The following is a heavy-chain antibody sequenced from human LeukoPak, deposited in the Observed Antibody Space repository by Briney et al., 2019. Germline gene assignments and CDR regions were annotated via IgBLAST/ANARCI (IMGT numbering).Heavy chain of an antibody. Sequence: GGSLRLSRAASGFTFSSYWMSWVRQAPGKGLEWVANIKQGGSEKYYVDSVKGRFTISRDNAKNSLYLQMNSLRAEDTAVYFCAREDGYCSGGNCYSYFDSWGQGTLVTVSS. CDR1: GFTFSSYW. J-gene: IGHJ4*02. V-gene: IGHV3-7*03. D-gene: IGHD2-15*01. CDR3: AREDGYCSGGNCYSYFDS. CDR2: IKQGGSEK.